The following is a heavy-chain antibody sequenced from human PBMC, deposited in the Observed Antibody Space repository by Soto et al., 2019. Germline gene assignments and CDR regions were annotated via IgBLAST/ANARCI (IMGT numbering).Heavy chain of an antibody. CDR1: GFTFSSYS. V-gene: IGHV3-21*01. CDR2: ISGSGSHI. Sequence: ESGGGLVKPGGSLRLSCAASGFTFSSYSMNWVRQAPGKGLEWVSSISGSGSHIYYADSVRGRFAISRDNAENSLYLQMDSLRAEDTAVYYCARDPSDLWEPDQYFQYWGQGTLVTVSS. D-gene: IGHD1-26*01. J-gene: IGHJ1*01. CDR3: ARDPSDLWEPDQYFQY.